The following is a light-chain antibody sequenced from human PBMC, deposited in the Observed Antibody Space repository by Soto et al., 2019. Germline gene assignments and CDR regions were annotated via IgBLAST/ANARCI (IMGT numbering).Light chain of an antibody. CDR1: ESVSRY. Sequence: EIVRTQSPGTLTFSPGERATLSCRATESVSRYLAWYQQKPGQAPRLLSFGASDRATGIPDRFSGSGSGTDFTLTIDRLETEDFAMYYCQQYSDSPPTFGQGTRWIS. CDR3: QQYSDSPPT. V-gene: IGKV3-20*01. CDR2: GAS. J-gene: IGKJ1*01.